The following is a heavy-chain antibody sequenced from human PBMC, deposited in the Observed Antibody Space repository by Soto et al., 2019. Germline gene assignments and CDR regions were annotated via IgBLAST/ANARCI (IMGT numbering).Heavy chain of an antibody. V-gene: IGHV3-23*01. CDR3: AKDGGIVVVPAAHNDAFDI. J-gene: IGHJ3*02. D-gene: IGHD2-2*01. Sequence: EVQLLESGGGLVQPGGSLRLSCAASGFTFSSYAMSWVRQAPGKGLEWVSAISGSGGSTYYADSVKGRFTISRDNSKNTLYLQMNSLRAEDTAVYHCAKDGGIVVVPAAHNDAFDIWGQGTMVTVSS. CDR1: GFTFSSYA. CDR2: ISGSGGST.